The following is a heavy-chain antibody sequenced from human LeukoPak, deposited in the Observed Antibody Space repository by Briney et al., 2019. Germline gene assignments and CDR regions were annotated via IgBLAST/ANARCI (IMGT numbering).Heavy chain of an antibody. CDR3: ARGSWVAVAGAFNY. CDR2: MNPNSGNT. J-gene: IGHJ4*02. CDR1: GYTFTSYD. Sequence: ASVKVSCKASGYTFTSYDIYWVRQATGQGLEWMGWMNPNSGNTGYAQKFQGRVTMTRNTSISTAYMELSSLRSEDTAVYYCARGSWVAVAGAFNYWGQGTLVTVSS. V-gene: IGHV1-8*01. D-gene: IGHD6-19*01.